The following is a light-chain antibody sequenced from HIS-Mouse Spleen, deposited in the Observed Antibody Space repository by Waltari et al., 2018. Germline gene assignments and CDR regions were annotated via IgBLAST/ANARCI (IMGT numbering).Light chain of an antibody. J-gene: IGKJ1*01. CDR3: QQYNNWPRT. Sequence: DIVMTQSPATLSVSPGERATHSCRASQSVSSNLAWYQQKPGQAPRLLIYGASTRATGIPARFSGSGSGTEFTLTISSMQSEDFAVYYCQQYNNWPRTFGQGTKVEIK. CDR1: QSVSSN. CDR2: GAS. V-gene: IGKV3-15*01.